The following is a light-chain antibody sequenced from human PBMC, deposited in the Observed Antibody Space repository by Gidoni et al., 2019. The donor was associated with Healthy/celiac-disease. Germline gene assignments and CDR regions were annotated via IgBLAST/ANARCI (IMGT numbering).Light chain of an antibody. CDR2: GNS. V-gene: IGLV1-40*01. J-gene: IGLJ2*01. Sequence: QSVLTQPPSVSGAPGQMVTISCPGSSSNIGAGYDVHWYQQLPGTAPKLLIYGNSNRPSGVPDRFSGSKSGTSASLAITGLQAEDEADYYCQSYDSSLSGSVVFGGGTKLTVL. CDR3: QSYDSSLSGSVV. CDR1: SSNIGAGYD.